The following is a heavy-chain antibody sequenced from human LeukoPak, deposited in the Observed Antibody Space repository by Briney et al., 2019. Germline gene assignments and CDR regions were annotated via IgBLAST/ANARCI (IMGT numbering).Heavy chain of an antibody. CDR1: GYTLTELS. V-gene: IGHV1-24*01. CDR2: FDPEDGET. CDR3: AATLGSVGLWSGYYWFDP. J-gene: IGHJ5*02. D-gene: IGHD3-3*01. Sequence: ASVKVSCKVSGYTLTELSMHGVRQAPGKGLEWMGGFDPEDGETPIFAQKFQGRVTMTEDTSTDTAYMELSSLRSEDTAVYYCAATLGSVGLWSGYYWFDPWGQGTLVTASS.